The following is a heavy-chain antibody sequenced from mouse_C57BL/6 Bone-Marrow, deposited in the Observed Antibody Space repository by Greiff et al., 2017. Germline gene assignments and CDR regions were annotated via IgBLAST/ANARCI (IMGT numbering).Heavy chain of an antibody. J-gene: IGHJ2*01. CDR3: ARGDGCNSDY. Sequence: LVESGAELMKPGASVKLSCKATGYTFTGYWIEWVKQTLGHGLEWIGEFLPGSGSTNYTEKFKGKAPFPAATSSHKAYMKLSSLASEDSDIYYCARGDGCNSDYWGQGTTLTVSS. D-gene: IGHD1-1*01. CDR2: FLPGSGST. V-gene: IGHV1-9*01. CDR1: GYTFTGYW.